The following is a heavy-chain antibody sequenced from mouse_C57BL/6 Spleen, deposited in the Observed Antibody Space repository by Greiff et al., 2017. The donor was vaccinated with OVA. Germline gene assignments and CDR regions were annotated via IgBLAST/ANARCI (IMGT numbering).Heavy chain of an antibody. V-gene: IGHV14-2*01. D-gene: IGHD1-1*01. Sequence: EVQLQQSGAELVKPGASVKLSCTASGFNIKDYYMHWVKQRTEQGLEWIGRIDPEDGETKYAPTFQGKATITADTSSNTAYLQLSSLTSEDTAVYYCARGYYGSSSYFDYWGQGTTLTVSS. CDR3: ARGYYGSSSYFDY. J-gene: IGHJ2*01. CDR1: GFNIKDYY. CDR2: IDPEDGET.